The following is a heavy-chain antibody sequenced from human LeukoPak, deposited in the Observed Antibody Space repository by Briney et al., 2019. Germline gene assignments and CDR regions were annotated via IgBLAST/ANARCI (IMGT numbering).Heavy chain of an antibody. V-gene: IGHV1-18*01. D-gene: IGHD1-26*01. CDR2: ISAYNGNT. CDR1: GYTFTDYG. Sequence: ASVKVSCKSSGYTFTDYGITWVRQAPGQGLEWMGWISAYNGNTNYAQKLQGRVTMTTDTSTSTAYMELRTLRSDDTAVYYCARSGSYYDGCEYWGQGTQVTVSS. CDR3: ARSGSYYDGCEY. J-gene: IGHJ4*02.